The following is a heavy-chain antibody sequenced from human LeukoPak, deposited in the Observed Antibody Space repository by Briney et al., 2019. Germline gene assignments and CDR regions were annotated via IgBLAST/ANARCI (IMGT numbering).Heavy chain of an antibody. Sequence: GESLKISCKGSGYSFTSYWIGWVRQMPGKGLEWMGIIYPGDSDTRYSPSFQGQVTISADKSISTAYLQWSSLKASDTAMYYCARHREVTTVASEAFDIWGQGTMVTVSS. D-gene: IGHD4-23*01. CDR3: ARHREVTTVASEAFDI. J-gene: IGHJ3*02. CDR2: IYPGDSDT. V-gene: IGHV5-51*01. CDR1: GYSFTSYW.